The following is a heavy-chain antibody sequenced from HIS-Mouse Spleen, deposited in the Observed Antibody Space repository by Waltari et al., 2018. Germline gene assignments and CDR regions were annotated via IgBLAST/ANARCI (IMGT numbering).Heavy chain of an antibody. CDR3: ARQNMVRGVEWFDP. CDR1: GYTFTGYY. J-gene: IGHJ5*02. V-gene: IGHV1-2*02. CDR2: INPNSGGT. D-gene: IGHD3-10*01. Sequence: QVQLVQSGAEVKKPGASVKVSCKASGYTFTGYYMPWVRQAPGQGLEWRGWINPNSGGTNYAQKFQGRVTMTRDTSISTAYMELSRLRSDDTAVYYCARQNMVRGVEWFDPWGQGTLVTVSS.